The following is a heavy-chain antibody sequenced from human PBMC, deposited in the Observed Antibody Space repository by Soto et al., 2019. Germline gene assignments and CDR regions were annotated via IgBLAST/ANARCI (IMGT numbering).Heavy chain of an antibody. CDR1: GGSISSSSYY. D-gene: IGHD3-10*01. V-gene: IGHV4-39*01. Sequence: SETLSLTCTVSGGSISSSSYYWGWIRQPPGKGLEWIGSIYYSGSTYYNPSLKSRVTISVDTSKNRFSLKLSSVTAADTAVYYCARRGSGSYSDYWGQGTLVTVS. CDR3: ARRGSGSYSDY. J-gene: IGHJ4*02. CDR2: IYYSGST.